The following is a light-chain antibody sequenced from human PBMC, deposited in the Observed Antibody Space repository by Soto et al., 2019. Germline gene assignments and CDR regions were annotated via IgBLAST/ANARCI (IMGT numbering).Light chain of an antibody. CDR3: QQYHSSWT. J-gene: IGKJ1*01. CDR2: WAS. V-gene: IGKV4-1*01. CDR1: QSVLYSSNNKNY. Sequence: DVVMTQSPDSLAVSLGERATINCKSSQSVLYSSNNKNYLAWYQQKAGQPPKLLIYWASTRESGVPDRFSGSGSGTDFTLTINSLQAEDAAVYYCQQYHSSWTFGQGTKVEIK.